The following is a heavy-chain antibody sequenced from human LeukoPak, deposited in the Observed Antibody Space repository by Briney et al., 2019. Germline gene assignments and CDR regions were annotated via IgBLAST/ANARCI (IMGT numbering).Heavy chain of an antibody. CDR1: GGTFNSYA. D-gene: IGHD5-18*01. V-gene: IGHV1-69*04. J-gene: IGHJ4*02. Sequence: SVKVSCKASGGTFNSYAISWVRQAPGQGLEWMGRIIPILGIANYAQKFQGRVTITADNSTSTAYMELSSLRSEDTAVYYCARGGGYSYGRSYYFDYWGQGTLVTVSS. CDR3: ARGGGYSYGRSYYFDY. CDR2: IIPILGIA.